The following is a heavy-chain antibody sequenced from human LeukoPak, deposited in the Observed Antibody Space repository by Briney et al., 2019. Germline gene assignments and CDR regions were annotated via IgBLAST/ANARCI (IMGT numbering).Heavy chain of an antibody. CDR2: IKQDGSEK. CDR1: GFTFSSHW. Sequence: PGGSLRLSCAASGFTFSSHWMNWVRQAPGKGLGWVANIKQDGSEKYCVDSVKGRFTISRDNAKKSLYLQMNSLRAEDTAVYYCAGSRVPGAVDIWGQGTMVTVSS. V-gene: IGHV3-7*05. D-gene: IGHD2-15*01. J-gene: IGHJ3*02. CDR3: AGSRVPGAVDI.